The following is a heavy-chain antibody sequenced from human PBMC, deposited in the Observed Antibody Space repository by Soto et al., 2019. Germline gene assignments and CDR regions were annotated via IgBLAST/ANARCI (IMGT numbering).Heavy chain of an antibody. CDR2: TYYRSKWYN. V-gene: IGHV6-1*01. CDR3: AAGGLPDASGY. CDR1: GASVSSNSAA. Sequence: SQTLSLTCAISGASVSSNSAAWNWIRHSPSRGLEWLGRTYYRSKWYNDYAVSMRSRITINPDTTKNQFSLQLNSATPEDTAVYYCAAGGLPDASGYWGQGTLVTVSS. D-gene: IGHD5-12*01. J-gene: IGHJ4*02.